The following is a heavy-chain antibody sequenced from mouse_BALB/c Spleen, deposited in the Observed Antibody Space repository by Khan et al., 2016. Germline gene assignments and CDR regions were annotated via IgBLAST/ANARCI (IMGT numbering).Heavy chain of an antibody. D-gene: IGHD1-1*02. CDR3: ARGWYAMDS. V-gene: IGHV1-9*01. J-gene: IGHJ4*01. CDR2: ILPVSSST. CDR1: GYTFSNYW. Sequence: QIQLVQSGAELMKPGASVKISCKATGYTFSNYWIEWVKQRPGHGLEWIGEILPVSSSTNYNEKFKGKATFTADTSSNTAYMQLSSLTSEDSAVYYCARGWYAMDSWGQGTSVTVSS.